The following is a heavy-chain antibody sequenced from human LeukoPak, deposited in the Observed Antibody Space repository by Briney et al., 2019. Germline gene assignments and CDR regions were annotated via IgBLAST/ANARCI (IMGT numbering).Heavy chain of an antibody. D-gene: IGHD3-3*01. CDR1: GGSISSSH. CDR2: IYTSGST. J-gene: IGHJ5*02. Sequence: PSETLFLNCTVSGGSISSSHWSWIREPPGEGLELIGYIYTSGSTNYNPSLKSRVTISVDTSKNQFSLKLSSVTAADTAVYYCARGLRTTIFGVVEDWFDPWGQGTLVTVSS. CDR3: ARGLRTTIFGVVEDWFDP. V-gene: IGHV4-4*09.